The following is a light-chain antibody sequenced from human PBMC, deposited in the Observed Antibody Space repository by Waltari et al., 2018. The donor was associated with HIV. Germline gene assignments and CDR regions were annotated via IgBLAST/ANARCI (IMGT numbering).Light chain of an antibody. J-gene: IGKJ2*01. V-gene: IGKV3-11*01. CDR3: HPRSNWPGT. Sequence: EIALTQSPATLSLSPGARATLSCRASQSVTSSLVWFQQKPGQPPRLLIYDASFRATGNQARFTGSGSGTDFALTIRSLEAEGCAVYYCHPRSNWPGTFGQVTNLEI. CDR2: DAS. CDR1: QSVTSS.